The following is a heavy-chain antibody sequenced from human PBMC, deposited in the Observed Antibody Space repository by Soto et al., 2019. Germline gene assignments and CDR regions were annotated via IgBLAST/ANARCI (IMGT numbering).Heavy chain of an antibody. J-gene: IGHJ4*02. V-gene: IGHV3-23*01. D-gene: IGHD4-17*01. CDR2: ISGSGGST. CDR1: GFTFSAYA. CDR3: AKGQAYGDYVGHIDY. Sequence: EVQLLESGGGLVQPGGSLRLSCAASGFTFSAYAMNWVRQAPGKGLEWVSAISGSGGSTYYADSVKGRFTISRDISKNTLYLQMNSLRADDTAVYYCAKGQAYGDYVGHIDYWGQGTLVTVSS.